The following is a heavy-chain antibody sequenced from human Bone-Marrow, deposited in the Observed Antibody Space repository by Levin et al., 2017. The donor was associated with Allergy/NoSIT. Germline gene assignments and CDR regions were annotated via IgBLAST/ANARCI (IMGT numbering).Heavy chain of an antibody. CDR2: INSDESST. J-gene: IGHJ4*02. D-gene: IGHD5-24*01. CDR3: TREARDADNDFDS. V-gene: IGHV3-74*01. Sequence: GESLKISCAASGFTFSTYWMHWVRQAPGKGLAWVSRINSDESSTIYADSVQGRFTISRDNAKNTLYLQMHSLRADDTAVYYCTREARDADNDFDSWGQGTLVNVSS. CDR1: GFTFSTYW.